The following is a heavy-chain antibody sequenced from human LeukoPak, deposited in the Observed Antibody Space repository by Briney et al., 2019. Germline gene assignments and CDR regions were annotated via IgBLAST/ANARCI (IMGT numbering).Heavy chain of an antibody. CDR1: GGTFSSYA. CDR2: IIPIFGTA. J-gene: IGHJ5*02. CDR3: ARDRLYCSGGSCYSWWFDP. Sequence: GASVKVSCKASGGTFSSYAISWVRQAPGQGLEWMGGIIPIFGTANYAQKFQGRVTITADESTSTAYMELSSLGSEDTAVYYCARDRLYCSGGSCYSWWFDPWGQGTLVTVSS. V-gene: IGHV1-69*13. D-gene: IGHD2-15*01.